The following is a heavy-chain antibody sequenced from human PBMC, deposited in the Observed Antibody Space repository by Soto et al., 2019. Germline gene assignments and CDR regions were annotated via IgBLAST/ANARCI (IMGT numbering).Heavy chain of an antibody. D-gene: IGHD3-22*01. CDR3: AKDPYYYDSSGYLGSGFDY. CDR1: GFTFSSYG. J-gene: IGHJ4*02. V-gene: IGHV3-30*18. Sequence: GGSLRLSCAASGFTFSSYGMHWVRQAPGKGLEWVAVISYDGSNKYYADSVKGRFTISRDNSKNTLYLQMNSLRAEDTAVYYCAKDPYYYDSSGYLGSGFDYWGQGTLVTVSS. CDR2: ISYDGSNK.